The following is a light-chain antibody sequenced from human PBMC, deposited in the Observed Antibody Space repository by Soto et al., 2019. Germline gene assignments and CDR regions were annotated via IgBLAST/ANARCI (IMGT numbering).Light chain of an antibody. J-gene: IGLJ2*01. CDR1: KLGDKY. Sequence: SYELTQPPSVSVSPGQTASITCSGDKLGDKYACWYQQKPGQSPVLVIYQDSKRPSGIPERFSGSNSGNTATLTISGTQAMDEDDYYCQAWDSSTRVVFGGGTEVTVL. CDR2: QDS. CDR3: QAWDSSTRVV. V-gene: IGLV3-1*01.